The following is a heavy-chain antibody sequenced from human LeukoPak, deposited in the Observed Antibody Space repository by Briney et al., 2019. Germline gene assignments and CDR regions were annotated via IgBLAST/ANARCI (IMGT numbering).Heavy chain of an antibody. CDR3: AREVRGGYNPPYYFDY. V-gene: IGHV3-74*01. CDR2: INSDGRST. D-gene: IGHD5-24*01. Sequence: GGSLRLSCEASGFTFSSYWMHWVRQAPGKRLVWVSRINSDGRSTNYADSVKGRVTISRDNAKNTLYLQMNSLRAEDTAVYYCAREVRGGYNPPYYFDYWGQGTLVTVSS. J-gene: IGHJ4*02. CDR1: GFTFSSYW.